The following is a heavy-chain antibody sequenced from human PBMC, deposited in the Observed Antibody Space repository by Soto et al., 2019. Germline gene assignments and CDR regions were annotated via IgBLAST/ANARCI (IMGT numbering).Heavy chain of an antibody. Sequence: QVQLVQSGAEVKKPGASVKVSCKASGYMFTSYDINWVRQATGQGLEWMGWMNPNSGDTGYAQKFQGRVTMTRNTSISTAYMELSSLRSEDTAVYYCASRIAAHPGDGMDVWGQGTTVTVSS. CDR3: ASRIAAHPGDGMDV. J-gene: IGHJ6*02. CDR1: GYMFTSYD. V-gene: IGHV1-8*01. CDR2: MNPNSGDT. D-gene: IGHD6-13*01.